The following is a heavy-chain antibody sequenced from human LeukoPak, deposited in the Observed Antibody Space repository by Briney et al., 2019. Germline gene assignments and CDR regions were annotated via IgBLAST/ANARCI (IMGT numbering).Heavy chain of an antibody. D-gene: IGHD1-26*01. CDR2: IYYTGSG. V-gene: IGHV4-59*01. CDR1: GGSNSTYY. Sequence: SETLSLTCTVSGGSNSTYYWSWLRQPPGKGLEWIGFIYYTGSGNYNPSLKSRVTMSVDTSKNQFSLMLSSVTAADTAVYYCAREGDTNIYYFYMDVWGKGTTVTVSS. J-gene: IGHJ6*03. CDR3: AREGDTNIYYFYMDV.